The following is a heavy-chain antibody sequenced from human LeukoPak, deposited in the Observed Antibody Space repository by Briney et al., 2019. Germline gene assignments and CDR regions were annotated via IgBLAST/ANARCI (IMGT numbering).Heavy chain of an antibody. CDR3: SGGYYFDY. Sequence: SETLSLTCTVSGGSISSYYWSWIRQPPGKRLEWIGSIYYSGSTNYNPSLKSRVTISVDTSKNQFSLKLSSVTAADTAVYYCSGGYYFDYWGQGTLVTVSS. J-gene: IGHJ4*02. CDR2: IYYSGST. V-gene: IGHV4-59*08. D-gene: IGHD4-23*01. CDR1: GGSISSYY.